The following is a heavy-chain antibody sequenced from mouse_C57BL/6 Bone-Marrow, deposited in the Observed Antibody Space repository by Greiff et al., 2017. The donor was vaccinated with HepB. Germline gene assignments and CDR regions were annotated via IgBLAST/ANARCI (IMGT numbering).Heavy chain of an antibody. V-gene: IGHV5-4*01. J-gene: IGHJ3*01. CDR1: GFTFSSYA. Sequence: VQLKESGGGLVKPGGSLKLSCAASGFTFSSYAMSWVRQTPEKRLEWVATISAGGSYTYYPDNVKGRFTISRDNAKNNLYLQMSHLKSGDTAMYYCARDSLYDYDGFAYWGRGTLVTVSA. CDR2: ISAGGSYT. D-gene: IGHD2-4*01. CDR3: ARDSLYDYDGFAY.